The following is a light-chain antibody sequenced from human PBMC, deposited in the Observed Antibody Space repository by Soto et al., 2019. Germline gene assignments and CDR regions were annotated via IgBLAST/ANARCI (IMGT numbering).Light chain of an antibody. V-gene: IGLV2-14*01. J-gene: IGLJ3*02. CDR3: SSYTRSSTWV. Sequence: QSALTQPDSVSGSPGQSITISCTGTSSDVGGYNYVSWYQQHPGKAPKLMIYEGSKRPSGVSNRFSGSKSGNTASLTISGLQAEDEAEYYCSSYTRSSTWVFGGGTKLTVL. CDR2: EGS. CDR1: SSDVGGYNY.